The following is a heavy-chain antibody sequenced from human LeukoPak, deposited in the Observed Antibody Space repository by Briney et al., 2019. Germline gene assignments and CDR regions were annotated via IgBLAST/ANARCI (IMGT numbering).Heavy chain of an antibody. J-gene: IGHJ6*02. V-gene: IGHV3-66*02. CDR2: IYSGGST. CDR3: AGEQLLPDYYYYGMDV. D-gene: IGHD6-6*01. CDR1: GFTVSSNY. Sequence: GGSLRLSCAASGFTVSSNYMSLVRQAPGKGLEWVSVIYSGGSTYYADSVKGRFTISRDNSKNTLYLQMNSLRAEDTAVYYCAGEQLLPDYYYYGMDVWGQGTTVTVSS.